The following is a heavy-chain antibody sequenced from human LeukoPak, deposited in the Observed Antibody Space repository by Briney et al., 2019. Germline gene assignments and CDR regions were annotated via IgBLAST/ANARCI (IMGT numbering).Heavy chain of an antibody. CDR2: IYYSGST. Sequence: KPSETLSLTCTVSGVSISSYYWSWIRQPPGKGLEWIGYIYYSGSTNYNPSLKSRVTISVETSKSQFSLKLSSVTAADTAVYYCARASSGWYNWFDPWGQGTLVTVSS. J-gene: IGHJ5*02. V-gene: IGHV4-59*01. CDR1: GVSISSYY. CDR3: ARASSGWYNWFDP. D-gene: IGHD6-19*01.